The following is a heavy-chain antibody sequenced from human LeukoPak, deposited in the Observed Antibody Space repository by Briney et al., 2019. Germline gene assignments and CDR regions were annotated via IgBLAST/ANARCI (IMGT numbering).Heavy chain of an antibody. V-gene: IGHV3-66*02. CDR3: ARVCSSTSCYRGALGAFDI. D-gene: IGHD2-2*02. CDR1: GFTVSSNY. J-gene: IGHJ3*02. CDR2: IYSGGST. Sequence: GGSLRLSCAASGFTVSSNYMSWVRQAPGKGLEWVSVIYSGGSTYYADSVKGRFTISRDNSKNTLYLQMNSLRAEDTAVDYCARVCSSTSCYRGALGAFDIWGQGTMVTVSS.